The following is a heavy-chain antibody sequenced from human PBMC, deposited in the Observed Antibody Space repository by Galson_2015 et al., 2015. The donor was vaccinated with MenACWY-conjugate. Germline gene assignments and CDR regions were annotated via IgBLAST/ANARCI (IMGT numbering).Heavy chain of an antibody. CDR3: AREFSY. J-gene: IGHJ4*02. CDR1: GGSASSSGYY. V-gene: IGHV4-61*08. D-gene: IGHD2/OR15-2a*01. CDR2: IYDRGTT. Sequence: ETLSLTCTVSGGSASSSGYYWTWIRQPTGQGLEWIGLIYDRGTTKYNPSLKGRVTISLDTSKNQVSLKLSSVTAADTAVYYCAREFSYWGQGTLVTVSS.